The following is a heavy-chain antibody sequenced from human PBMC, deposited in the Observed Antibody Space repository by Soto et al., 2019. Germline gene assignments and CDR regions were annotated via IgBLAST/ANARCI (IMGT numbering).Heavy chain of an antibody. CDR2: INAGNGNT. V-gene: IGHV1-3*05. CDR1: GYTFTSYA. CDR3: ARSIVVVTALDY. J-gene: IGHJ4*02. Sequence: QVQLVQSGAEEKKPGASVKVSCKASGYTFTSYAMHWVRQAPGQRLEWKGRINAGNGNTKYSQKFQGMVTITRDTSASTAYMELSSLRSEATAVYYCARSIVVVTALDYWGQGTLVTVSS. D-gene: IGHD2-21*02.